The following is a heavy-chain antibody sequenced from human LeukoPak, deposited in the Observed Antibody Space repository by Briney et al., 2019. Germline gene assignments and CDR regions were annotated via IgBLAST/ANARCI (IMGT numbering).Heavy chain of an antibody. V-gene: IGHV3-23*01. CDR3: AKDGRGVSTGWYFDL. CDR1: RFSFSSYA. J-gene: IGHJ2*01. Sequence: GGSLRLSCAASRFSFSSYAMSWVRQAPGNGLEWVSAISGSGGSTYYADSVKGRFTISRDNSKNTLFLQMNSLRADDTAVYYCAKDGRGVSTGWYFDLWGRGTLVTVSS. CDR2: ISGSGGST. D-gene: IGHD4-17*01.